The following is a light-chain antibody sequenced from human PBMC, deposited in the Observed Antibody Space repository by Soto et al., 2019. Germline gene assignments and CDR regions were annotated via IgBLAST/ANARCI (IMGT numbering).Light chain of an antibody. V-gene: IGKV1-39*01. CDR3: QQSYSTPFT. J-gene: IGKJ3*01. CDR1: QSISSN. CDR2: AAS. Sequence: DIQMTQSPSSLPASVGDRVTITCRASQSISSNLNWYQQRPGKAPELLIFAASSLQSVVPSRFSGSGSGTDFTLTISSLQPADFATYYCQQSYSTPFTFGPGTKVDLK.